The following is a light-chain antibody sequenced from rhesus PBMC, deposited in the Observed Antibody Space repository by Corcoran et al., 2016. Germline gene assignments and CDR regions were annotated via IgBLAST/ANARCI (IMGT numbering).Light chain of an antibody. CDR3: LQYSSSPPYS. Sequence: DIQMTQSPSSLSASVGDTVTITCRASQSISSWLAWYQQKPGKAPKLLIYKASSLQSGVPSRFSGSGSGTDFTLTISSLQPEDFATYYCLQYSSSPPYSFGQGTKVEIK. J-gene: IGKJ2*01. CDR1: QSISSW. CDR2: KAS. V-gene: IGKV1-22*01.